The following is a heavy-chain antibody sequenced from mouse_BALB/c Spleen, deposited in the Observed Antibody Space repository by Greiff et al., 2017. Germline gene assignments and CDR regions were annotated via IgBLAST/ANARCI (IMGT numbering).Heavy chain of an antibody. CDR3: ARSPGAMDY. V-gene: IGHV5-17*02. J-gene: IGHJ4*01. CDR1: GFTFSGFG. CDR2: ISSGSSTI. Sequence: EVMLVESGGGLVQPGGSRKLSCAASGFTFSGFGMHWVRQAPEKGLEWVAYISSGSSTIYYADTVKGRFTISRDNPKNTLFLQMTSLRSEDTAMYYCARSPGAMDYWGQGTSVTVSS.